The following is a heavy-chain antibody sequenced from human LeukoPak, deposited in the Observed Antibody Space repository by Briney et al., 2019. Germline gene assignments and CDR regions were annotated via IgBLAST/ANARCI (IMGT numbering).Heavy chain of an antibody. CDR2: IKSKTDGGTT. J-gene: IGHJ4*02. CDR3: TTVYYYDSSGYLTHFDY. Sequence: GGSLRLSYAASGFTFSNAWMSWVRQAPGKGLEWVGRIKSKTDGGTTDYAAPVKGRFTISRDDSKNTLYLQMNSLKTEDTAVYYCTTVYYYDSSGYLTHFDYWGQGTLVTVSS. CDR1: GFTFSNAW. V-gene: IGHV3-15*01. D-gene: IGHD3-22*01.